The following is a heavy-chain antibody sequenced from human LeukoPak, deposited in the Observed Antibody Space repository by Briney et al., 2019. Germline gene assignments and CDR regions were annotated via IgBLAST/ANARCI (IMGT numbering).Heavy chain of an antibody. V-gene: IGHV3-21*01. CDR2: ISSSSSYI. J-gene: IGHJ4*02. Sequence: PGGSLRLSCAASGFTFSSYSMNWVRQAPGKGLEWVSSISSSSSYIYYADSVKGRFTISRDNAKSSLYLQMNSLRAEDTAVYYCARDNPIAAADDYWGQGTLVTVSS. CDR1: GFTFSSYS. D-gene: IGHD6-13*01. CDR3: ARDNPIAAADDY.